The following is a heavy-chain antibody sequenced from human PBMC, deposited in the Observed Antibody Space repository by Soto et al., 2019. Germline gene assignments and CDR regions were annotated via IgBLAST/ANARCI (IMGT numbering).Heavy chain of an antibody. D-gene: IGHD6-19*01. Sequence: QVQLVESGGGVVQPGRSLRLSCAASGFTFRTYVMHWVRQAPGKGLEWVAAISSDGTKKYYGDSVKGRLTIPRDSAKNTVYLEMNSLKIEDAAVYYCAKETPGGWHWFDNRGQDTLGTVSS. CDR1: GFTFRTYV. CDR3: AKETPGGWHWFDN. CDR2: ISSDGTKK. J-gene: IGHJ4*02. V-gene: IGHV3-30*18.